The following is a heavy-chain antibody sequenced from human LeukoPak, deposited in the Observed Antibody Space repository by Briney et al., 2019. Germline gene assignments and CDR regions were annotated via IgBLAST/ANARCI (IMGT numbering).Heavy chain of an antibody. D-gene: IGHD3-10*01. V-gene: IGHV4-59*12. CDR3: ARRITMVRGVSSRYFDY. CDR2: IYYSGST. J-gene: IGHJ4*02. CDR1: GGSISSYY. Sequence: SETLSLTCTVSGGSISSYYWSWIRQPPGKGLEWIGYIYYSGSTNYNPSLKSRVTISVDTSKNQFSLKLSSVTAADTAVYYCARRITMVRGVSSRYFDYWGQGTLVTVSS.